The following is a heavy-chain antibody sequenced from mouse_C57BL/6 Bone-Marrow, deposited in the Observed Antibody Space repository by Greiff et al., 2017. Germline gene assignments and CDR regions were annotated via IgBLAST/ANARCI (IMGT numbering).Heavy chain of an antibody. CDR3: ARKYYDYFYYAMDY. Sequence: QVQLQQSGPGLVQPSQSLSITCTVSGFSLTSYGVHWVRQSPGKGLEWLGVIWSGGSTDYTAAVISRLSISKDNSKSKVFFKMNSLQADDTAISYCARKYYDYFYYAMDYWGQGTSVTVSS. CDR2: IWSGGST. V-gene: IGHV2-2*01. J-gene: IGHJ4*01. CDR1: GFSLTSYG. D-gene: IGHD2-4*01.